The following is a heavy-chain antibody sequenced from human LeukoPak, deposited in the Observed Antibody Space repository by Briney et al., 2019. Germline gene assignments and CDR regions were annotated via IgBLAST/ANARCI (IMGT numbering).Heavy chain of an antibody. J-gene: IGHJ6*04. V-gene: IGHV4-4*07. CDR3: ARDGRVTIFGVVLPVGMDV. Sequence: PPETLSPTCTVSGGSISSYYWSWIRQPAGKGLEWIGRIYISGSTNYNPSLKSRVTMSVDTSKNQFSLKLSSVTAADTAVYYCARDGRVTIFGVVLPVGMDVWGKGTTVTVSS. CDR1: GGSISSYY. CDR2: IYISGST. D-gene: IGHD3-3*01.